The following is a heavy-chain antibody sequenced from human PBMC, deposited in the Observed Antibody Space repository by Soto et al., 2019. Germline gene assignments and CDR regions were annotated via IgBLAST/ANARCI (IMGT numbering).Heavy chain of an antibody. V-gene: IGHV3-9*01. CDR3: AKDPYSSGWYDIDY. J-gene: IGHJ4*02. Sequence: PGGSLRLSCAASGFTFDDYAMHWVRQAPGKGLEWVSGISWNSGSIGYADSVKGRFTISRDNAKNSLYLQMNSLRAEDTALYYCAKDPYSSGWYDIDYWGQGTMVTVYS. CDR2: ISWNSGSI. D-gene: IGHD6-19*01. CDR1: GFTFDDYA.